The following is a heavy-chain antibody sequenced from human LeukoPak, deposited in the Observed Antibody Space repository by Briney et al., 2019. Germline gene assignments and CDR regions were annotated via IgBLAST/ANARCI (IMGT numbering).Heavy chain of an antibody. CDR3: AKDTVKVTTIRRVPHYMDV. CDR2: IRYDGSNK. CDR1: GLTFSNYW. J-gene: IGHJ6*03. D-gene: IGHD5-12*01. Sequence: QSGGPLRLSGAASGLTFSNYWMHWVRQAPGKGLEWVTFIRYDGSNKYYADSVKGRFIISRDNSKNTLYLQMNSLRAEDTAVYYCAKDTVKVTTIRRVPHYMDVWGKGTTVTISS. V-gene: IGHV3-30*02.